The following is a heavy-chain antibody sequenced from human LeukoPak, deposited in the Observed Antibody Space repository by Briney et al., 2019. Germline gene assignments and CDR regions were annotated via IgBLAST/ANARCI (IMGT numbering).Heavy chain of an antibody. CDR3: ARRVSGSSEMDY. J-gene: IGHJ4*02. CDR1: GGSISTISYG. D-gene: IGHD1-26*01. CDR2: LYYSGST. Sequence: SETLSLTCTVPGGSISTISYGWGWIRQPPGKGLELIASLYYSGSTYYNPSLITRAAVYADTSKNQFSMKLSSVTAADSCLAYCARRVSGSSEMDYWGQGTLVTVSS. V-gene: IGHV4-39*01.